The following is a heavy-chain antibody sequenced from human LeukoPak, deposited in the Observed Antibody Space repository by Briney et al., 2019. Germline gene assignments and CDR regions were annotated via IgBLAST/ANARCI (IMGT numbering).Heavy chain of an antibody. J-gene: IGHJ5*02. Sequence: GASVKVSCKASGYTFAIYYMHWVRQAPGQGLEWMGIINPSGGSTSYAQKFQGRVTITRNTSITTAYMELSSLRSEDTAVYYCARGRASAGGYSGYDWGDWFDPWGQGTLVTVSS. CDR1: GYTFAIYY. D-gene: IGHD5-12*01. V-gene: IGHV1-46*01. CDR3: ARGRASAGGYSGYDWGDWFDP. CDR2: INPSGGST.